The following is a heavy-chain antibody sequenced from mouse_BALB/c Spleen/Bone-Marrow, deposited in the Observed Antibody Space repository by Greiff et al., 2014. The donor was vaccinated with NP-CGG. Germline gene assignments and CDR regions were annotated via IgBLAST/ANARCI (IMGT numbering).Heavy chain of an antibody. Sequence: EVQLQESGPELVKPGASVKMSCKASGYTFTSYVIHWVKQKPGQGLEWIGYINPYNDGTKYNEKFKGKATLTSDKSSSTAYMELSSLPSEDSAVYYCAGGGYYGTSLYWYFDVWGAGTTVTVSS. CDR2: INPYNDGT. J-gene: IGHJ1*01. V-gene: IGHV1-14*01. CDR1: GYTFTSYV. D-gene: IGHD1-1*01. CDR3: AGGGYYGTSLYWYFDV.